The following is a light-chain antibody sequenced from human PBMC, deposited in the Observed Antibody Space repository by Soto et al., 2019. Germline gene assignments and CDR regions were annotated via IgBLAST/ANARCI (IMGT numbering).Light chain of an antibody. V-gene: IGKV1-39*01. CDR3: QQTYSTPIT. J-gene: IGKJ5*01. Sequence: DIQMTQSPSSLSASVGDRVTITWRASQTISSYLNWDQQRPGKAPNLLIYASSSLQSGVPPRFSGSGSGTDFTLTISSLQPEDFATYYWQQTYSTPITFGQGTRLEIK. CDR2: ASS. CDR1: QTISSY.